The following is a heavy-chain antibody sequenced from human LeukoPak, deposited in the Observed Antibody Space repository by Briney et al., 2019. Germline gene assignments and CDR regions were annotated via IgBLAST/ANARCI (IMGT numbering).Heavy chain of an antibody. CDR1: GGSISSSSYY. Sequence: SETLSLTCTVSGGSISSSSYYWGWIRQPPGKGLEWIGSIYYSGSTYYNPSLKSRVTISVDTSKNQFSLKLSSVTAADTAVYYCARLFDWLCFFDYWGQGTLVTVSS. J-gene: IGHJ4*02. CDR3: ARLFDWLCFFDY. D-gene: IGHD3-9*01. CDR2: IYYSGST. V-gene: IGHV4-39*01.